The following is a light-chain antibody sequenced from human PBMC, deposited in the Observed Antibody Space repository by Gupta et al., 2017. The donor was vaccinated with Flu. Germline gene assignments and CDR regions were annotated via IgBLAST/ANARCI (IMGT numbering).Light chain of an antibody. J-gene: IGKJ1*01. CDR2: DAS. CDR1: QRVSGNY. CDR3: HHYGRSPWT. Sequence: ERATLSCRASQRVSGNYLAWFQQKSGQAPRLLIYDASFRATGIPDRFTGSGSATDFTLTINKLEPEDFAVYYCHHYGRSPWTVGQGTRVEIK. V-gene: IGKV3-20*01.